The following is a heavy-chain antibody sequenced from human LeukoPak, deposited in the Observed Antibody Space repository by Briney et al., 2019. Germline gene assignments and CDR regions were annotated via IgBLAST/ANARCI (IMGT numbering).Heavy chain of an antibody. V-gene: IGHV1-2*02. CDR2: INPNSGGT. Sequence: ASVKVSCKASGYXFTGYYMHWVRQAPGQGREWMGWINPNSGGTNYAQQFQGRVTMTRDTSISTAYMELSRLRSDDTAVYYCARDFLMVRGVIRDYWGQGTLVTVSS. CDR3: ARDFLMVRGVIRDY. J-gene: IGHJ4*02. D-gene: IGHD3-10*01. CDR1: GYXFTGYY.